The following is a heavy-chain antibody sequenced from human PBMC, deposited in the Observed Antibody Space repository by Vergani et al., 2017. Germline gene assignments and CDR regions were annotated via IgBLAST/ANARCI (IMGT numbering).Heavy chain of an antibody. CDR3: TKGSVYYHDSAGHGYDPYTGFDL. V-gene: IGHV3-9*01. Sequence: EVDLVESRGGLAQPGGSLRLSCEASGITFWKFGMHWVRQGPGKGLEWVSGISWNSGAVDYADSVRGRFTSSRDNAKNSLFLEMNSLRFEDTAVYFCTKGSVYYHDSAGHGYDPYTGFDLWGQGTLVTVSS. CDR2: ISWNSGAV. D-gene: IGHD5-12*01. CDR1: GITFWKFG. J-gene: IGHJ3*01.